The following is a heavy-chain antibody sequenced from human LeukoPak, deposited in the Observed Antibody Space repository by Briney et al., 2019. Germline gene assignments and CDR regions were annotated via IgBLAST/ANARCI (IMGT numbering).Heavy chain of an antibody. V-gene: IGHV3-15*01. Sequence: GGSLRLSCAASGFTFNNAWMNWVRQAPGKGLEWVGRIKSKNVGGTTDYAAPVKGRFTISRDDSKNTVYLQMNSLKIEDTAVYYRTSHAAFDPWGQGTLVTVSS. CDR3: TSHAAFDP. J-gene: IGHJ5*02. CDR1: GFTFNNAW. CDR2: IKSKNVGGTT.